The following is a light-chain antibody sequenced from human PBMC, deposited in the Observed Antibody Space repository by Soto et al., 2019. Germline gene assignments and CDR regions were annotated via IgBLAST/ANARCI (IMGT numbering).Light chain of an antibody. Sequence: DIQMTQSPSPLSASVGDSVTITCRASQTIKTYLNWYRHKPGKAPELLIYAASRLQSGVASRFSGSGSGTYFILTISSLQPDDLATYYCQQTYTAPGTLGQGNTVDI. J-gene: IGKJ1*01. CDR2: AAS. CDR1: QTIKTY. V-gene: IGKV1-39*01. CDR3: QQTYTAPGT.